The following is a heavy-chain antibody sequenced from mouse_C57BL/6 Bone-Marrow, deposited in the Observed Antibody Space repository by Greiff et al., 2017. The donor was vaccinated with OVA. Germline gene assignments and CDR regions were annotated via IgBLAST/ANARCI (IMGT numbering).Heavy chain of an antibody. Sequence: VQLQQPGAELVKPGASVKMSCKASGYTFTSYWITWVKQRPGQGLEWIGDIYPGSGSTNYNEKFKSKATLTVDTSSSTDYMQLSSLTSEDSAVYYCARGGYSNYFYWYFDVWGTGTTVTVSS. J-gene: IGHJ1*03. CDR3: ARGGYSNYFYWYFDV. V-gene: IGHV1-55*01. D-gene: IGHD2-5*01. CDR1: GYTFTSYW. CDR2: IYPGSGST.